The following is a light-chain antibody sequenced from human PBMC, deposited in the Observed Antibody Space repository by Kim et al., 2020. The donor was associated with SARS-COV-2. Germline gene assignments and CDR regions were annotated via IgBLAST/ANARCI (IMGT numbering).Light chain of an antibody. Sequence: SYELTQPPSVSVSPGQTASITCSGDKLGDKYACWYQQKPGQSPVLVIYQDSKRPSGIPERFSGSNSGNTATLTISRTQAMDEADYYCQAWDSSPNWVFGG. CDR1: KLGDKY. CDR3: QAWDSSPNWV. CDR2: QDS. J-gene: IGLJ3*02. V-gene: IGLV3-1*01.